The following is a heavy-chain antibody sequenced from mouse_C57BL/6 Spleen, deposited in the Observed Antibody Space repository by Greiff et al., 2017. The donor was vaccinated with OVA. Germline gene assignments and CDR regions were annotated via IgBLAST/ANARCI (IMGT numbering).Heavy chain of an antibody. D-gene: IGHD5-1*01. CDR2: ISYDGSN. J-gene: IGHJ4*01. Sequence: EVKLMESGPGLVKPSQSLSLTCSVTGYSITSGYYWNWIRQFPGNKLEWMGYISYDGSNNYNPSLKNRISITRDTSKNQFFLKLNSVTTEDTATYYCAREEYSYAMDYWGQGTSVTVSS. V-gene: IGHV3-6*01. CDR1: GYSITSGYY. CDR3: AREEYSYAMDY.